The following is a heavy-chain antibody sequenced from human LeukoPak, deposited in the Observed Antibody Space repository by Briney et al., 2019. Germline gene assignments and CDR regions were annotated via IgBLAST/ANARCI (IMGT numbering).Heavy chain of an antibody. CDR3: ARDPSGWYDY. D-gene: IGHD6-19*01. J-gene: IGHJ4*02. V-gene: IGHV4-61*02. Sequence: SETLSLTCTVSGGSISSGSYYWSWIRQPAGKGLEWIGRIYTSGSTYYHPSLKSRVNISVDTSKNQFSLKLSSVTAADTAVYYCARDPSGWYDYWGQGTLVTVSS. CDR1: GGSISSGSYY. CDR2: IYTSGST.